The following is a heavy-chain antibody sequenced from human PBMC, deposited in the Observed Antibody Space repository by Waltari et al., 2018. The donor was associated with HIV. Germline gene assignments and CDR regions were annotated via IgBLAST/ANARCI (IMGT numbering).Heavy chain of an antibody. CDR1: GDSVSSNSAA. Sequence: QVQLQQSGPGLVKPSQTLSLTCAISGDSVSSNSAAWNWIRQSPSRGLEWLGRTYYRSKWYNDYAVSVKSRITITPATSKNQFSLQLNSVTPEDTAVYYCARATMITFGGVIVIPPYFDYWGQGTLVTVSS. CDR3: ARATMITFGGVIVIPPYFDY. V-gene: IGHV6-1*01. J-gene: IGHJ4*02. CDR2: TYYRSKWYN. D-gene: IGHD3-16*02.